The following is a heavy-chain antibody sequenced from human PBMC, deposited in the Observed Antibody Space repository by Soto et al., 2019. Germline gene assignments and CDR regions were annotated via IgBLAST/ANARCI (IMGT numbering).Heavy chain of an antibody. J-gene: IGHJ6*04. Sequence: KASETLSLTCAVYGGSLSGSYWSWIRQPPGKGLEWIGEFNHSGSTKYNPSLKSRVTISVDTSKNQFSLKLSYVSAADTTVYYSSRFPLNGYCSITSCQNFFYVMDVWGEWTTVTVAS. D-gene: IGHD2-2*03. CDR2: FNHSGST. CDR1: GGSLSGSY. V-gene: IGHV4-34*01. CDR3: SRFPLNGYCSITSCQNFFYVMDV.